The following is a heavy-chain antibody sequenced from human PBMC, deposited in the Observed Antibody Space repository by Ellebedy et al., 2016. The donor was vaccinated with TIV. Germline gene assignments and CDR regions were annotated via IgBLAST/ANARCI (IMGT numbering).Heavy chain of an antibody. J-gene: IGHJ3*01. CDR1: GGSISSYSW. CDR2: IDWDDDT. CDR3: ARISRDAFDV. Sequence: TLSLTCTVSGGSISSYSWSWIRQPPGKALEWLARIDWDDDTFYTTSLRTRLTISKATSKNQVVLTMTVMEPVDTATYYCARISRDAFDVWGQGTMVTVSS. V-gene: IGHV2-70*04.